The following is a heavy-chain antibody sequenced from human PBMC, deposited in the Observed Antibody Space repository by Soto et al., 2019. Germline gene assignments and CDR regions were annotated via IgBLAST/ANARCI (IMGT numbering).Heavy chain of an antibody. D-gene: IGHD3-22*01. CDR1: GFTFSSYG. CDR2: IWYDGSNK. V-gene: IGHV3-33*01. CDR3: ARADYYDSSGRGY. J-gene: IGHJ4*02. Sequence: QVQLVESGGGVVQPGRSLRLSCAESGFTFSSYGMHWVRQAPGKGLEWVAVIWYDGSNKYYADSVKGRFTISRDNSKNTLYLQMNSLRAEDTAVYYCARADYYDSSGRGYWGQGTLVTVSS.